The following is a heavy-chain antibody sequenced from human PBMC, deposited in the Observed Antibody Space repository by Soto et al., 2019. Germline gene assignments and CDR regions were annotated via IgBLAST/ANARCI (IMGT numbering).Heavy chain of an antibody. CDR2: INHSGST. D-gene: IGHD2-15*01. CDR1: GGPFIGYY. Sequence: SETRSNTSALHGGPFIGYYWSGLRPPPGKGMEWIGEINHSGSTNYNPSLKSLVIISVDTSKNQFSLKLSSVTAADTAVYYCARGRVVVVAATLNAFDIWGQGTMVS. CDR3: ARGRVVVVAATLNAFDI. V-gene: IGHV4-34*01. J-gene: IGHJ3*02.